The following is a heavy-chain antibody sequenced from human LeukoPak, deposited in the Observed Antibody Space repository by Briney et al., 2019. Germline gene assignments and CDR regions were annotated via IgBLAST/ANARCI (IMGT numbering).Heavy chain of an antibody. CDR2: INPNSGGT. D-gene: IGHD6-6*01. V-gene: IGHV1-2*02. CDR1: GYTFTGYY. CDR3: ARRIAARPNWLDP. J-gene: IGHJ5*02. Sequence: ASVKVSCKASGYTFTGYYMHWVRQAPGQGLEWMGWINPNSGGTNYAQKFQGRVTMTRDTSISTAYMELSRLRSDDTAVYYCARRIAARPNWLDPWRQGTLVTVSS.